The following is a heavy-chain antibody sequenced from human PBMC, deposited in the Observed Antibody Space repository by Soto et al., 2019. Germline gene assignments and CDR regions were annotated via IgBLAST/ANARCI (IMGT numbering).Heavy chain of an antibody. J-gene: IGHJ3*02. CDR2: IIPILGIA. Sequence: SVKVSCKASGGTFSSYTISWVRQAPGQGLEWMGRIIPILGIANYAQKFQGRVTITADKSTSTAYMELSSLRSEDTAVYYCARDLTDYDILTGPLRAFDIWGQGTMVTVSS. CDR3: ARDLTDYDILTGPLRAFDI. CDR1: GGTFSSYT. D-gene: IGHD3-9*01. V-gene: IGHV1-69*04.